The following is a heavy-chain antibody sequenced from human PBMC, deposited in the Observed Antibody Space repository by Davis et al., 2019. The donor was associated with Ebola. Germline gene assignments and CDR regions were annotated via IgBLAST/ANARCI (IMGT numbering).Heavy chain of an antibody. CDR1: GYTFISYD. CDR2: MNPNSGNT. D-gene: IGHD2-21*02. CDR3: ARDRGVTPYYFDS. J-gene: IGHJ4*02. Sequence: ASVKVSCKASGYTFISYDINWVRQATGQGLEWMGWMNPNSGNTGYAQKFQGRVTMTRNTSISTAYMELSSLRSEDTAVYYCARDRGVTPYYFDSWGQGTLVTVSS. V-gene: IGHV1-8*01.